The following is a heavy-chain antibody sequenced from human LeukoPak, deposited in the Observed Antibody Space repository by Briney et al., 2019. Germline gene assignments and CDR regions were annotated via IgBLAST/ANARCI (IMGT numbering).Heavy chain of an antibody. J-gene: IGHJ5*02. CDR2: INPDSGGT. V-gene: IGHV1-2*02. CDR1: GYTFTGYY. D-gene: IGHD5-12*01. Sequence: GASVKVSCKASGYTFTGYYIHWVRLAPGQGLEWMGWINPDSGGTNYLQKFQGRVTMTRDTSISIAYMELSRLRSDDTAVYFCARGPFRNVQTAMIASRFDPWGQGTLVTVSS. CDR3: ARGPFRNVQTAMIASRFDP.